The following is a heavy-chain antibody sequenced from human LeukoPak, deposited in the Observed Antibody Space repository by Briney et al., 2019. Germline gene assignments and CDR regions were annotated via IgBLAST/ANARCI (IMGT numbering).Heavy chain of an antibody. CDR1: GGSFSGYY. D-gene: IGHD3-10*01. Sequence: PSETLSLTCAVYGGSFSGYYWSWIRQPPGKGLEWIGEINHSGSTIYNPSLKSRVTISLDTSKNQFSLEVKSVTVADTAVYHCARGDYGSGAYFDSWGRGTLVTVSS. CDR2: INHSGST. V-gene: IGHV4-34*01. J-gene: IGHJ4*02. CDR3: ARGDYGSGAYFDS.